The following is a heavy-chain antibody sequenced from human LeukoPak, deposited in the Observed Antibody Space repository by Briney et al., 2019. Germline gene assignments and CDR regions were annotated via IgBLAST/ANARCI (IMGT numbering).Heavy chain of an antibody. J-gene: IGHJ4*02. CDR2: IYLGDSDT. V-gene: IGHV5-51*01. CDR1: GYSFSNYW. CDR3: ARHSPRDSGWPFGS. D-gene: IGHD6-19*01. Sequence: NHGESLRISCKGFGYSFSNYWIGWVRQMPGKGLEWMGIIYLGDSDTRYSPSFQGQITISADKSITTAYLQWSSLKASDTAIYYCARHSPRDSGWPFGSWGQGTLVTVPS.